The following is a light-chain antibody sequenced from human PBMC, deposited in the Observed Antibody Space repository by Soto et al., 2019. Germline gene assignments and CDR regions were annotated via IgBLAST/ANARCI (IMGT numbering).Light chain of an antibody. CDR2: GAS. CDR3: QQYDSSPWT. CDR1: QSVSSSF. J-gene: IGKJ1*01. V-gene: IGKV3-20*01. Sequence: ESVLTQSPGTLSLSPGERATLSCRASQSVSSSFLAWYQLKPGQAPRLLIYGASSRATGLPDRFSGSGSGTDFTLTISRLEPEDFAVYYCQQYDSSPWTLGQGTKVEIK.